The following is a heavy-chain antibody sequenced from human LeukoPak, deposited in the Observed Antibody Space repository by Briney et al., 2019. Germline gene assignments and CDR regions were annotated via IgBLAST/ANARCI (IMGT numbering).Heavy chain of an antibody. Sequence: GGSLRLSCAASGFTFSSHGINWVRQAPGKGLEWVSGISPSGSISYYADSVKGRFTISRDNSKNTLYLQMNSLRAEDTAVYYCAKNKYSSSWYGLPDLNWFDPWGQGTLVTVSS. J-gene: IGHJ5*02. CDR3: AKNKYSSSWYGLPDLNWFDP. CDR1: GFTFSSHG. D-gene: IGHD6-13*01. CDR2: ISPSGSIS. V-gene: IGHV3-23*01.